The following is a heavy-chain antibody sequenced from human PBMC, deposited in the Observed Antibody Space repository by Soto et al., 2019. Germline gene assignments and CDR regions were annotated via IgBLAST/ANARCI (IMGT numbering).Heavy chain of an antibody. CDR3: AREGQAPYYYYGMAV. CDR1: GYTFTNYG. CDR2: ISGYNGNT. Sequence: QVQVVQSGDEVKKPGASVKVSCKASGYTFTNYGFSWVRQAPGQGLEWMGWISGYNGNTKYAEKFQGKVTMSTDTSTSTAHMVLRSLRSDDTAVYYCAREGQAPYYYYGMAVWGQGTAVTVSS. V-gene: IGHV1-18*01. J-gene: IGHJ6*02.